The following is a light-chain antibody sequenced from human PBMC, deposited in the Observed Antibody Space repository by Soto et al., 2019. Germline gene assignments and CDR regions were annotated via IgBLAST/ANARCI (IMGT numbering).Light chain of an antibody. J-gene: IGKJ2*01. Sequence: DIVMTQSPLSLPVTPGEPASISCRSSQSLLHSNGYNYLDWYLQKPGQSPQLLIYLGSNRASGVHDRFSGRGSSTDFTLKISRVEAEDVGVYYCMQALQTPYTFGQGTKLEIK. CDR3: MQALQTPYT. CDR1: QSLLHSNGYNY. V-gene: IGKV2-28*01. CDR2: LGS.